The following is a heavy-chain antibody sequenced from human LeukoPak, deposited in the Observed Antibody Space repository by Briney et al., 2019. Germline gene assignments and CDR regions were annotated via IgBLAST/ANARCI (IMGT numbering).Heavy chain of an antibody. Sequence: GGSLGLSCAASGFAVRNNYMSWVRQAPGKGLEWVSVIYSGGSTYYADSVKGRFTISRDNSKNTLYLQMNSLRAEDTAVYYCAVYDYGDYGFVYWGQGTLVTVSS. D-gene: IGHD4-17*01. CDR1: GFAVRNNY. J-gene: IGHJ4*02. CDR2: IYSGGST. CDR3: AVYDYGDYGFVY. V-gene: IGHV3-66*01.